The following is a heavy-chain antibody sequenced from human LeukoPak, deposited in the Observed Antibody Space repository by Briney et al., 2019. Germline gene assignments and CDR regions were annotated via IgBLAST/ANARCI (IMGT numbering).Heavy chain of an antibody. Sequence: SETLSLTCTVSGGSISSGGYYWSWIRQHPGKGLEWIGYIYYSGSTYYNPSLKSRVTISVDTSKNQFSLKLSSVTAADTAVYYCARADYDFWSGIPADAFDIWGQGTMVTVSS. CDR3: ARADYDFWSGIPADAFDI. D-gene: IGHD3-3*01. V-gene: IGHV4-31*03. CDR2: IYYSGST. CDR1: GGSISSGGYY. J-gene: IGHJ3*02.